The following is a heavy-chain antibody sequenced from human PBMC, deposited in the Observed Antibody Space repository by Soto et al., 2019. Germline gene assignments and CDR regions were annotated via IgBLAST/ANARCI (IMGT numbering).Heavy chain of an antibody. CDR2: ISSSSSYI. D-gene: IGHD6-13*01. CDR3: ARRGSWPGSDYYGMDV. J-gene: IGHJ6*02. CDR1: GFTFSSYS. V-gene: IGHV3-21*01. Sequence: EVQLVESGGGLVKPGGSLRLSCAASGFTFSSYSMNWVRQAPGKGLEWVSSISSSSSYIYYADSVKGRFTISRDNAKNSLYLQMNSRRAEDTAVYYCARRGSWPGSDYYGMDVWGQGTTVTVSS.